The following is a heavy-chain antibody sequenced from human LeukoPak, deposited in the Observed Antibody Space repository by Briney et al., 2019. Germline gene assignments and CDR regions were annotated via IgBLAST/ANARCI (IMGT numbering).Heavy chain of an antibody. CDR2: IYYSGST. CDR1: GGSISSYY. V-gene: IGHV4-59*01. J-gene: IGHJ5*02. CDR3: ARDTVMVRWFDP. D-gene: IGHD5-18*01. Sequence: SETLSLTCTVSGGSISSYYWSWIRQPPGRGLEWIGYIYYSGSTNYNPSLKSRVTISVDTSKNQFSLKLSSVTAADMAVYYCARDTVMVRWFDPWGQGTLVTVSS.